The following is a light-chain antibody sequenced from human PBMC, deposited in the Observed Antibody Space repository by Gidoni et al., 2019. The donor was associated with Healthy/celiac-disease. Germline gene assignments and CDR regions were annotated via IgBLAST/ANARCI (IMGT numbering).Light chain of an antibody. V-gene: IGKV1-33*01. Sequence: DIQMTQSPSSLSASVGDRVTITCQASQDISNYLNWYQQKPGKAPKLLLYDASNLETGVPARFSGSGSGTDFTFTISSLQPEDIATYYCQQYDNLPRTFGPGTKVEIK. CDR2: DAS. CDR3: QQYDNLPRT. J-gene: IGKJ3*01. CDR1: QDISNY.